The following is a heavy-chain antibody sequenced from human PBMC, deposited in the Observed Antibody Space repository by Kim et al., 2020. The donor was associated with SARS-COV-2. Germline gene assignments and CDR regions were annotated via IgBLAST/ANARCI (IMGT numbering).Heavy chain of an antibody. Sequence: SVKVSCKASGGTFSSYAISWVRQAPGQGLEWMGGIIPIFGTANYAQKFQGRVTITADESTSTAYMELSSLRSEDTAVYYCASLAQYSSSSHYFDYWGQGTLVTVSS. J-gene: IGHJ4*02. CDR3: ASLAQYSSSSHYFDY. D-gene: IGHD6-6*01. CDR2: IIPIFGTA. V-gene: IGHV1-69*13. CDR1: GGTFSSYA.